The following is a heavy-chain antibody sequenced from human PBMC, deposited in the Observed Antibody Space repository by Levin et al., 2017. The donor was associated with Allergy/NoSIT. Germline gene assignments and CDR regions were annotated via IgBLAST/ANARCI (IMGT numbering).Heavy chain of an antibody. CDR3: ARESGDIVVVPAAVDFDY. CDR1: GFTFSSYA. V-gene: IGHV3-30-3*01. Sequence: PGGSLRLSCAASGFTFSSYAMHWVRQAPGKGLEWVAVISYDGSNKYYADSVKGRFTISRDNSKNTLYLQMNSLRAEDTAVYYCARESGDIVVVPAAVDFDYWGQGTLVTVSS. CDR2: ISYDGSNK. D-gene: IGHD2-2*01. J-gene: IGHJ4*02.